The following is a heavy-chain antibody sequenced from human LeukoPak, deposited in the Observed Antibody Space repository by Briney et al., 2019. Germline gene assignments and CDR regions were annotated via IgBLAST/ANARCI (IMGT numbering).Heavy chain of an antibody. V-gene: IGHV4-4*07. D-gene: IGHD6-19*01. CDR3: GRESSGWFFDY. CDR1: GGPISSYY. J-gene: IGHJ4*02. Sequence: SETLSLTCTVSGGPISSYYWSWIRQPAGRGLEWIGRIYTSGSTKYNPSLKGRVTMSVDTSKDQFSLKLRSVTAADTAVYYCGRESSGWFFDYWGQGTLVTVSS. CDR2: IYTSGST.